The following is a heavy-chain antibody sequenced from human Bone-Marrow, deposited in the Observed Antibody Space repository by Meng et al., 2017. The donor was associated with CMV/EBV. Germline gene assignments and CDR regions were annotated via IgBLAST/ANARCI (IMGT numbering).Heavy chain of an antibody. J-gene: IGHJ6*02. Sequence: GGSLRLSCAASGFTFSSSWMHWVCQAPEKGLEWVADIKCDGSEKYYVDSVKGRLTISRDNAKNSLYLQVNSLRAEDMTVYYCATGRVAAAGTIYYYYGMDVCGQGTTVTVSS. CDR2: IKCDGSEK. D-gene: IGHD6-13*01. CDR3: ATGRVAAAGTIYYYYGMDV. CDR1: GFTFSSSW. V-gene: IGHV3-52*01.